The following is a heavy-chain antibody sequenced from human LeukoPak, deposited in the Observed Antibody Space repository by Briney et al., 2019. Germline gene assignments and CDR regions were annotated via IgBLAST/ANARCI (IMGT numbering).Heavy chain of an antibody. J-gene: IGHJ6*04. CDR2: ITGSAADT. CDR1: GFTFSNYA. CDR3: AKPTVGSGSHYGLDV. V-gene: IGHV3-23*01. Sequence: GGSLRLSWAASGFTFSNYAMSWVRQAPGKRLEWVSAITGSAADTYSADSVKGRFTISRDNSRNTLYLQMNSLRAEDTAVYYCAKPTVGSGSHYGLDVWGKGTTVTVSS. D-gene: IGHD3-10*01.